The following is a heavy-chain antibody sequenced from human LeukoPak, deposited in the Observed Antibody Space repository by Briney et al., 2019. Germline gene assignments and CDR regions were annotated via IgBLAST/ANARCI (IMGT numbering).Heavy chain of an antibody. V-gene: IGHV3-48*04. CDR2: ISSSGSTI. J-gene: IGHJ4*02. D-gene: IGHD3-22*01. CDR1: GFTFSSYG. Sequence: GRSLRLSCAASGFTFSSYGIHWVRQAPGKGLEWVSYISSSGSTIYYADSVKGRFTISRDNAKNSLYLQMNSLRAEDTAVYYCARDRTYYYDSSGYYYYWGQGTLVTVSS. CDR3: ARDRTYYYDSSGYYYY.